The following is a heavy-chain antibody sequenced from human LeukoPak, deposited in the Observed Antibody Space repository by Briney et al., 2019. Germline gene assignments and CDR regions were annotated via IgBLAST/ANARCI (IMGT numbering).Heavy chain of an antibody. J-gene: IGHJ4*02. CDR3: ARDSGYYDSSGYLHPFDY. Sequence: SETLSLTCTVSGGSISSYYWSWIRQPPGKGLEWIGYIYYSGSTNYNPSLKSRVTISVDTSKNQFSLKLSSVTAADTAVYYCARDSGYYDSSGYLHPFDYWGQGTLVTVSS. V-gene: IGHV4-59*01. CDR2: IYYSGST. D-gene: IGHD3-22*01. CDR1: GGSISSYY.